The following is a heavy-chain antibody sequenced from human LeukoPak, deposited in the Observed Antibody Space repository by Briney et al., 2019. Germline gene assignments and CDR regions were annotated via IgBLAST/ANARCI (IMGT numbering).Heavy chain of an antibody. CDR2: ISGSGDST. Sequence: PXGSLRLSCAASGFTFSTYAMSWVRQAPGKGLEWVSAISGSGDSTYYADSVKGRFTISRDNSKNTLYLQMNSLRAEDTAVYYCAKDPRMRDIAFGGVIAYFDYWGQGTLVTVSS. D-gene: IGHD3-16*02. CDR1: GFTFSTYA. J-gene: IGHJ4*02. CDR3: AKDPRMRDIAFGGVIAYFDY. V-gene: IGHV3-23*01.